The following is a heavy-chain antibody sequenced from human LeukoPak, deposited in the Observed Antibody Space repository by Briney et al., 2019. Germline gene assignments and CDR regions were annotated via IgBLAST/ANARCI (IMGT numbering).Heavy chain of an antibody. CDR3: AGNLGEEHNLYYGLDV. V-gene: IGHV1-18*01. J-gene: IGHJ6*02. Sequence: GASVKVSCKASGYTFTSYGINWVRQAPGQGLEWMGWISTHSGDTKYAETLQGRLTMTTDTSTNTAHMELRGLRSDDTAVYYCAGNLGEEHNLYYGLDVWGQGTTVVVSS. CDR2: ISTHSGDT. CDR1: GYTFTSYG. D-gene: IGHD3-16*01.